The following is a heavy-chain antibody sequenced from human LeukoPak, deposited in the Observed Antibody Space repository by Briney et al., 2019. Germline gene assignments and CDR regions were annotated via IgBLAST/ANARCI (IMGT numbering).Heavy chain of an antibody. CDR3: ARAVSSSWYYFDY. V-gene: IGHV4-38-2*02. CDR1: GYSISRGYY. CDR2: IHHSGST. J-gene: IGHJ4*02. D-gene: IGHD6-13*01. Sequence: PSETLSLTCTVSGYSISRGYYWGWIRQPPGKGLEWIGNIHHSGSTYYNPSLKSRVTISVDMSKNQFSLQLSSVTAADTAVYYCARAVSSSWYYFDYWGQGTLVTVSS.